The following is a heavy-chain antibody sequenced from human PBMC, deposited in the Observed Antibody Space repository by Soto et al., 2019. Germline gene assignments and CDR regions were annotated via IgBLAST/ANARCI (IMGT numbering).Heavy chain of an antibody. D-gene: IGHD3-3*01. J-gene: IGHJ4*02. V-gene: IGHV3-23*01. CDR2: ISGNGGST. Sequence: GASLRLSCAASGFSFSSYAMSWVRQAPGKGLEWVSTISGNGGSTYFADSVKGRFTISRDNSMKTLSLQMNSLRAEDTAVYYCXKATSPTIFGVDSLFDYWGRGTLVTVSS. CDR1: GFSFSSYA. CDR3: XKATSPTIFGVDSLFDY.